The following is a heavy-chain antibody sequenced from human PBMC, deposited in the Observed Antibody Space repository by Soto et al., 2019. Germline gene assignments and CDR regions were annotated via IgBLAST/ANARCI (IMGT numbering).Heavy chain of an antibody. CDR2: ISGSGGSI. CDR1: GFTFSSYA. V-gene: IGHV3-23*01. Sequence: EVQLLESGGGLVQPGGSLRLSCAASGFTFSSYAMSWVRQAPGKGLEWVSAISGSGGSIYYADSVKGRFTISRDNSRNTLYLQMNSLRAEDTAVYYCAKDRDFWSGYYTGMDYWCQGTLVTVAS. CDR3: AKDRDFWSGYYTGMDY. D-gene: IGHD3-3*01. J-gene: IGHJ4*02.